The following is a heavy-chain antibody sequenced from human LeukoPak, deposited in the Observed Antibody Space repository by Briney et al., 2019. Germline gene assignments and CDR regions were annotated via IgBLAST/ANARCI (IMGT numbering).Heavy chain of an antibody. CDR2: IKQDGSEK. D-gene: IGHD5-12*01. CDR3: ARDSWSFDGGYDYDPYYYYYYYMDV. CDR1: GFTFDDYG. J-gene: IGHJ6*03. V-gene: IGHV3-7*01. Sequence: GGSLRLSCAASGFTFDDYGMSWVRQAPGKGLEWVANIKQDGSEKYYVDSVKGRFTISKDNAKNSLYLQMNSLRAEDTAVYYCARDSWSFDGGYDYDPYYYYYYYMDVWGKGTTVTISS.